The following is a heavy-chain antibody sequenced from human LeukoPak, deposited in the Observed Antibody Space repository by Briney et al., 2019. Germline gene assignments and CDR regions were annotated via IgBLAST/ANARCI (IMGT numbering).Heavy chain of an antibody. CDR3: ARRVLAAILKAGRYFDL. Sequence: SETLSLTCTVSSGSISIYYWMCMRKPPGKALECIGYIYYSGNTKYNPSLKSRVTISVDTSKNQFSLKLSSVTAVDTAVYYCARRVLAAILKAGRYFDLWGRGTLVTVSS. V-gene: IGHV4-59*01. CDR1: SGSISIYY. J-gene: IGHJ2*01. CDR2: IYYSGNT. D-gene: IGHD2-2*01.